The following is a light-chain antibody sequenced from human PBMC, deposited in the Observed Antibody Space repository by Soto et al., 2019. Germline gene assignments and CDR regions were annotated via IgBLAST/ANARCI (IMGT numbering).Light chain of an antibody. CDR2: DDS. CDR3: QQWDSASDPYV. V-gene: IGLV3-21*02. CDR1: NIGINR. Sequence: SYELTQPPSVSEAPGQTARLACGGNNIGINRVHWYQQKPGQAPVVVVYDDSDRPTATPERFSGSNSGNTATLTISRGEAADEADYYCQQWDSASDPYVFGGGTKLTVL. J-gene: IGLJ2*01.